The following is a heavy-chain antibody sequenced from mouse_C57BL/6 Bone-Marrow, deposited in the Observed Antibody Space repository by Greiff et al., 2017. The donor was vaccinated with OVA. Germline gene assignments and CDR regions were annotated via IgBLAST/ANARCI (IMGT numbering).Heavy chain of an antibody. CDR2: ISSGSSTI. CDR1: GFTFSDYG. D-gene: IGHD2-4*01. V-gene: IGHV5-17*01. Sequence: EVKLVESGGGLVKPGGSLKLSCAASGFTFSDYGMHWVRQAPEKGLEWVAYISSGSSTIYYADTVKGRFTISRDKATYTLFLQMTSLRSADTAMYCGAMPYDYVYYFDYWGQGTTLTVSS. J-gene: IGHJ2*01. CDR3: AMPYDYVYYFDY.